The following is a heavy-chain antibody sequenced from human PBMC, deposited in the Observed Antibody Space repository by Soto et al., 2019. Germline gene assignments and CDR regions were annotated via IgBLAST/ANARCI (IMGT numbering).Heavy chain of an antibody. CDR1: GFTFSSYG. CDR3: AKARKVATIWGSLDY. J-gene: IGHJ4*02. V-gene: IGHV3-30*18. D-gene: IGHD5-12*01. Sequence: GGSLRLSCAASGFTFSSYGMHWVRQAPGKGLEWVAVISYDGSNKYYADSVKGRFTISRDNSKNTLYLQMNSLRAEDTAVYYCAKARKVATIWGSLDYWGQGTLVTVSS. CDR2: ISYDGSNK.